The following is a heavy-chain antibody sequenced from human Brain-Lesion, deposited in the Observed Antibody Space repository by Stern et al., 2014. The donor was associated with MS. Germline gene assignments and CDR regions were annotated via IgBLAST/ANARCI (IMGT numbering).Heavy chain of an antibody. Sequence: VQLVESGPGLVKPSQTLSLSCTVSGGSISSGGYYWSWIRQPAGKGLEWIGRLFNSGSTSYNPSLKSRFTITIDPSKNQFSLRLNSMTAADTAVYYCARGRVVPGFQYYATDVWGQGTTVIVSS. CDR2: LFNSGST. CDR3: ARGRVVPGFQYYATDV. J-gene: IGHJ6*02. CDR1: GGSISSGGYY. V-gene: IGHV4-61*02. D-gene: IGHD2-2*01.